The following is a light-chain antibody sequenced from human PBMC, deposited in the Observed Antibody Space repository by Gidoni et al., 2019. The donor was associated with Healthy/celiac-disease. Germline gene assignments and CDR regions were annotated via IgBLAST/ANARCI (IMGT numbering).Light chain of an antibody. V-gene: IGLV3-19*01. Sequence: SSELTQDPAVSVALGQKVRITCQGDSLRSYYASWYQQKPGQAPVLVIYGKNNRPSGIPDRFSGSNSGNTASLTIPGAQAEDGADYYCNSRDSSGVVFGGGTKLTVL. CDR2: GKN. CDR1: SLRSYY. CDR3: NSRDSSGVV. J-gene: IGLJ2*01.